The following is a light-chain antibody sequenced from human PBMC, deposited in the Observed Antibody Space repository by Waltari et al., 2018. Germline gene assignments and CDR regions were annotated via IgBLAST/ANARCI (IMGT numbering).Light chain of an antibody. CDR1: SRDVGPYNL. CDR2: EAS. Sequence: QSALTQPASVSGSPGQSISISCIGTSRDVGPYNLASWYQPHPGKAPKPIVFEASKRPSGVSNRFSGSKAANTASLIISGLQADDEADYYCCSYAGSGSWVFGGGTKVTVI. J-gene: IGLJ3*02. V-gene: IGLV2-23*01. CDR3: CSYAGSGSWV.